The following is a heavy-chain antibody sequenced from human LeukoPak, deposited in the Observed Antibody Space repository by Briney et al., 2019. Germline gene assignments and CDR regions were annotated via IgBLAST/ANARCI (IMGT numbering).Heavy chain of an antibody. Sequence: SETLSLTCTVSGGSISSYYWSWIRQPAGKGLEWIGRIYTSGSTNYNPSLKSRVTMSVDTSKSQFSLKLSSVTAADTAVYYCARANYYDSSGYYVMLFDYWGQGTLVTVSS. CDR3: ARANYYDSSGYYVMLFDY. J-gene: IGHJ4*02. V-gene: IGHV4-4*07. D-gene: IGHD3-22*01. CDR1: GGSISSYY. CDR2: IYTSGST.